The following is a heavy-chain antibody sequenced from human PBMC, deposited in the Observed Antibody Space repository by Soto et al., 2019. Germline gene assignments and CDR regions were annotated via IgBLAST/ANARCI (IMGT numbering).Heavy chain of an antibody. V-gene: IGHV1-2*04. J-gene: IGHJ6*02. CDR2: INPNSGGT. CDR3: ARGGNITTLSYDLLNGNYGMDV. Sequence: ASVKVSCKASGYTFTGYYMHWVRQAPGQGLEWMGWINPNSGGTNYAQKFQGWVTMTRDTSISPAYMELSRLRSDDTAVYYCARGGNITTLSYDLLNGNYGMDVWGQGTTVTVSS. D-gene: IGHD3-9*01. CDR1: GYTFTGYY.